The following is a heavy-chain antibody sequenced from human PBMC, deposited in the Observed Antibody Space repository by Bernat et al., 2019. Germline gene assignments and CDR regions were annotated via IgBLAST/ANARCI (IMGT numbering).Heavy chain of an antibody. Sequence: EVQLVQSGAEVKKPGESLRISCKGSGYSFTSYWISWVRQMPGKGLEWMGRIDPSDSYTNYSPSFQGHVTISADKSISTAYLQWSSLKASDTAMYYCARQGPGYSSSWYHLDYWGQGTLVTVSS. CDR2: IDPSDSYT. J-gene: IGHJ4*02. V-gene: IGHV5-10-1*03. CDR1: GYSFTSYW. D-gene: IGHD6-13*01. CDR3: ARQGPGYSSSWYHLDY.